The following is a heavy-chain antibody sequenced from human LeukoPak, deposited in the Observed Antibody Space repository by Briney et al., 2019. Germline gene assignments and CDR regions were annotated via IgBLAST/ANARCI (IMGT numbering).Heavy chain of an antibody. Sequence: PGRSLRLSCAASGFTLNMYGMHWVRQAPGKGLEWVAGISNDGSTKDYADSVKGRFTISRGSSQKSMFLQMNSLRAEDTAVYYCAKAAYCTSTSCHFSGYAQRPLDSWGQGTLVTVSS. CDR3: AKAAYCTSTSCHFSGYAQRPLDS. J-gene: IGHJ4*02. CDR1: GFTLNMYG. V-gene: IGHV3-30*18. CDR2: ISNDGSTK. D-gene: IGHD2-2*01.